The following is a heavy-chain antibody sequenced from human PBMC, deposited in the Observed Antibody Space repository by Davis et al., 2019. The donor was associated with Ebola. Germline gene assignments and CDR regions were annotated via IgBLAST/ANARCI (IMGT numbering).Heavy chain of an antibody. J-gene: IGHJ4*02. V-gene: IGHV1-46*01. CDR3: ARSPLPRPVMDY. CDR1: GYTFTSYY. CDR2: INPSGGST. D-gene: IGHD3-16*01. Sequence: AASVKVSCKASGYTFTSYYMHWVRQAPGQGPEWMGIINPSGGSTSYAQKFQGRVTMTRDTSTSTVYMELSSLRSEDTAVYYCARSPLPRPVMDYWGQGTLVTVSS.